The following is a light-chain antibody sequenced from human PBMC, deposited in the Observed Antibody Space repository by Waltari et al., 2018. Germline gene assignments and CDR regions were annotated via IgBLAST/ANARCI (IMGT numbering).Light chain of an antibody. CDR1: QSVLYSPNNRNY. V-gene: IGKV4-1*01. Sequence: GERATINCKSSQSVLYSPNNRNYLAWYQQKPGQPPKLLFYWASTRESGVPDRFSGSGSGTDFTLTISSLQAEDVAVYYCQQYSSTPPTFGQGTKVEIK. J-gene: IGKJ1*01. CDR2: WAS. CDR3: QQYSSTPPT.